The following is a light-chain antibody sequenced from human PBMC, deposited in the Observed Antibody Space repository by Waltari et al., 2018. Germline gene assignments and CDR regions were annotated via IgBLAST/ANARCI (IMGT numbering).Light chain of an antibody. Sequence: DIVMTQSPDSLAVSLGERATINCKSSRSVLYSSNNKHYLAWYQQKPGQPPKLLIYWASTRESGVPDRFSGSGSGTDFTLTISSLQAEDVAVYYCQQYYNTPSLTFGGGTKVEIK. CDR2: WAS. V-gene: IGKV4-1*01. J-gene: IGKJ4*01. CDR1: RSVLYSSNNKHY. CDR3: QQYYNTPSLT.